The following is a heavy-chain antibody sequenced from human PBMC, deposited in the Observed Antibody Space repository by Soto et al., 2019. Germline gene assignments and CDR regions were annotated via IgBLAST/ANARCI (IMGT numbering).Heavy chain of an antibody. V-gene: IGHV3-23*01. J-gene: IGHJ4*02. CDR3: AKINYYHSSGQLPMIDY. CDR1: GFTFSNYA. D-gene: IGHD3-22*01. Sequence: PGGSLRLSCEASGFTFSNYAMNWVRQAPGKGLEWVSAISGSASSTFYADSVKGRFTISRDNSKNTLYLQMNGLRAEDTAVDYCAKINYYHSSGQLPMIDYWGQGP. CDR2: ISGSASST.